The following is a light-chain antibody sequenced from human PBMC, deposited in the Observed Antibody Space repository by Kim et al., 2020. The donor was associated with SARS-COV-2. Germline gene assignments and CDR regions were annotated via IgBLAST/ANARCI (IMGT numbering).Light chain of an antibody. CDR1: RASIVNTY. J-gene: IGLJ3*02. V-gene: IGLV1-51*01. Sequence: GQEVTISSSGGRASIVNTYVSWYQKRPITTPTRLFYDKNTRPTGIPNRVSGSESGTPATLGTTGLRSGDEADYYCVTRDISLSVWVFGGGTQLT. CDR3: VTRDISLSVWV. CDR2: DKN.